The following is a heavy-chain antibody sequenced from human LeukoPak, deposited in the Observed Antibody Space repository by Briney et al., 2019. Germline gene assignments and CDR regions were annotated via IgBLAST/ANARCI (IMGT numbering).Heavy chain of an antibody. CDR2: SGTDGDT. CDR3: AKKTPGTHPFDC. J-gene: IGHJ4*02. V-gene: IGHV3-23*01. CDR1: GFTFSSSA. D-gene: IGHD6-13*01. Sequence: GGSLRLSCAASGFTFSSSAMNWVRQAPGKGLEWVSASGTDGDTYYAASVKGRFTISRDNSKNTLHLQMTSLRAEDTAVYYCAKKTPGTHPFDCWGQGTLVTVSP.